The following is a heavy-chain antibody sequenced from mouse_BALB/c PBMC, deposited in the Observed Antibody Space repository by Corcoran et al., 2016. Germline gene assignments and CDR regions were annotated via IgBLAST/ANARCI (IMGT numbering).Heavy chain of an antibody. J-gene: IGHJ2*01. D-gene: IGHD1-1*01. CDR1: GYTFTGYN. CDR2: INPNNGGT. V-gene: IGHV1-18*01. Sequence: EVLLQQSGPELVKPGTSVKIPCKASGYTFTGYNMDWVKQRHGKSLEWIGDINPNNGGTIYNQKFKGKATWTVDKSSSTAYMEIRSLTSEDAAGYYCASRDYFGRSSSDYWGQGTTLTVS. CDR3: ASRDYFGRSSSDY.